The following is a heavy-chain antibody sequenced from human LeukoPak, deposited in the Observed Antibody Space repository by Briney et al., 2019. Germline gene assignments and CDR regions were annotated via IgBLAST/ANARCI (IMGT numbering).Heavy chain of an antibody. CDR3: ARDSLYGGNLWYFDF. V-gene: IGHV1-46*01. Sequence: ASVKVSCKASGYTFTSYYMHWVRQAPGQGLEWMGIINPSGGSTSYAQKFQGRVTMTRDTSTSTVYMELSSLRSEGTAVYYCARDSLYGGNLWYFDFWGRGTLVTVSS. CDR1: GYTFTSYY. J-gene: IGHJ2*01. CDR2: INPSGGST. D-gene: IGHD4-23*01.